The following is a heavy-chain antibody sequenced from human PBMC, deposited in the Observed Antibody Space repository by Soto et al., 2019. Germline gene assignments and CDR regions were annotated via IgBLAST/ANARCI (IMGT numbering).Heavy chain of an antibody. V-gene: IGHV4-39*01. D-gene: IGHD2-15*01. CDR3: ARPSYCSGGSCPEKIDY. CDR1: GGSIRSRRYY. Sequence: SETLALTCAVSGGSIRSRRYYGGWIRQPPGKGLEWIGSIYYSGSTYYNPSLKSRVTISVDTSKNQFSLKLSSVTAADTAVYYCARPSYCSGGSCPEKIDYWGQGTLVTVSS. J-gene: IGHJ4*02. CDR2: IYYSGST.